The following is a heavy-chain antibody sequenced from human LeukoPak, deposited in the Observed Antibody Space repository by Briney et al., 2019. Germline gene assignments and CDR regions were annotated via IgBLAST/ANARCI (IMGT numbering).Heavy chain of an antibody. CDR2: VDYSGST. J-gene: IGHJ4*02. V-gene: IGHV4-59*02. CDR1: GGSVSSSH. D-gene: IGHD3-22*01. CDR3: TRGYYEPFDR. Sequence: SETLSLNCTVSGGSVSSSHWNWIRQPPGRGLEWIGNVDYSGSTKYNPSLRSRVTMSLDTSNNQFSLKLRSVTASDTALYYCTRGYYEPFDRWGQGTLVTVSS.